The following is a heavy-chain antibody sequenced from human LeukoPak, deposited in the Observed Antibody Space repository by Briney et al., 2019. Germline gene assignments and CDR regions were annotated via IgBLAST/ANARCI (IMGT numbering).Heavy chain of an antibody. Sequence: GGSLRLSCAASGFTFSSYAMHWVCQAPGKGLEWVAVISYDGSNKYYADSVKGRFTISRDNSKNTLYLQMNSLRAEDTAVYYCASGRYPFDIYYPSVYSTGGQGTLVTVSS. J-gene: IGHJ4*02. V-gene: IGHV3-30-3*01. CDR1: GFTFSSYA. CDR3: ASGRYPFDIYYPSVYST. D-gene: IGHD6-19*01. CDR2: ISYDGSNK.